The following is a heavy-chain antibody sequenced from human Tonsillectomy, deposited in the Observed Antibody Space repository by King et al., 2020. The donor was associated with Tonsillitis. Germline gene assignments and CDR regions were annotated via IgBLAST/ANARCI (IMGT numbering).Heavy chain of an antibody. J-gene: IGHJ6*03. CDR2: INHSGST. V-gene: IGHV4-34*01. D-gene: IGHD6-6*01. CDR1: GGSFSGYY. Sequence: VQLQQWGAGLLKPSETLSLTCAVYGGSFSGYYWSWIRQPPGKGLEWIGEINHSGSTNYNPSLKSRVTISVDTSKNQFSLKLSSVTAADTAVYYCARVPKSIAARRDRSPLYYMDVWGKGTTVTVSS. CDR3: ARVPKSIAARRDRSPLYYMDV.